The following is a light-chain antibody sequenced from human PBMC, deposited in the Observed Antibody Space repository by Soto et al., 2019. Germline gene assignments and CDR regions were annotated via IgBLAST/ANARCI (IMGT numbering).Light chain of an antibody. CDR2: EVS. Sequence: QSALTQPASLSGSPGQSITISCTGTSSDGGGYNYVSWYQQHPGKAPKLIIYEVSNRPSGVSYRFSGSKSGNTASLTISGLEAEDEADYYCSSYISVSSPVVFGGGTKVTVL. CDR1: SSDGGGYNY. V-gene: IGLV2-14*01. J-gene: IGLJ2*01. CDR3: SSYISVSSPVV.